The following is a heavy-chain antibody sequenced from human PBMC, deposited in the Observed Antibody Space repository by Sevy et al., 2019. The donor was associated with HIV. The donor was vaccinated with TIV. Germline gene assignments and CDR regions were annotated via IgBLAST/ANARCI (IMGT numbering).Heavy chain of an antibody. J-gene: IGHJ5*02. Sequence: ASVKVSCKASGYTFSTYGISWVRQAPGQGLEWMGWIGAYNGNIKYAQKFEDRATMTTDTSTSTAYMDLKSLRSDDTAVYFCARLSTTQGTLNWFVPWGQGTLVTASS. CDR1: GYTFSTYG. CDR3: ARLSTTQGTLNWFVP. V-gene: IGHV1-18*01. D-gene: IGHD1-1*01. CDR2: IGAYNGNI.